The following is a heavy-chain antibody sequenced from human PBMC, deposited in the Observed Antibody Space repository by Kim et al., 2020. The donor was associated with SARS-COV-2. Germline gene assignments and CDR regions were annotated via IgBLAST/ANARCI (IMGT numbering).Heavy chain of an antibody. V-gene: IGHV4-61*07. CDR3: ARLVGCHTSHFDF. J-gene: IGHJ4*02. D-gene: IGHD6-19*01. Sequence: NPSLKSRITISVDTSKNQFSLELDSVTAADTAVYFCARLVGCHTSHFDFWGQGSLVTVSS.